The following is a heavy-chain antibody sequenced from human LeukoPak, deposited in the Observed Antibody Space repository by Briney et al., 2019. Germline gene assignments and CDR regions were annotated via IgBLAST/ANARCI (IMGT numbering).Heavy chain of an antibody. CDR3: ARDMGWSVAGNY. D-gene: IGHD6-19*01. J-gene: IGHJ4*02. CDR1: GGSISSSNW. Sequence: PSGTLSLTCAVSGGSISSSNWWSWVRQPPGKGLEWIGEIYHDGSTNYNPSLKSRVTISVDTSKNQFSLKLSSVTAADTAVYYCARDMGWSVAGNYWGQGTLVTVSS. CDR2: IYHDGST. V-gene: IGHV4-4*02.